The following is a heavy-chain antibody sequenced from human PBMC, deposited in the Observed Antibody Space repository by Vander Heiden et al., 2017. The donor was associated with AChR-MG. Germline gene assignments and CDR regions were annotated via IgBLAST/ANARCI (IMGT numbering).Heavy chain of an antibody. CDR2: IIPIFGTA. CDR3: ARRSSIAARLHYYGMDV. V-gene: IGHV1-69*01. CDR1: GGTFSSYA. Sequence: QVQLVQSGAEVKKPGSSVKVSCKASGGTFSSYAIRWVRQAPGQGLEWMGGIIPIFGTANYAQKFQGRVTITADESTSTAYMELSSLRSEDTAVYYCARRSSIAARLHYYGMDVWGQGTTVAVSS. D-gene: IGHD6-6*01. J-gene: IGHJ6*02.